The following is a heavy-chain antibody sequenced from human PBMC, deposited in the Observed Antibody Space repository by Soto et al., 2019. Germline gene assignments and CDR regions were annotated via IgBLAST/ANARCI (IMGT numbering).Heavy chain of an antibody. CDR3: ARLFFRSNVPNYYYYYMDV. D-gene: IGHD2-8*01. CDR1: GGSFSGYY. Sequence: QVQLQQWGAGLLKPSETLSLTCAVYGGSFSGYYWSWIRQPPGKGLEWIGEINHSGSTNYNPSLKSRVTLSVDTSKNQFYLKLSSVTAADTAVYYCARLFFRSNVPNYYYYYMDVWGKGTTVTVSS. V-gene: IGHV4-34*01. CDR2: INHSGST. J-gene: IGHJ6*03.